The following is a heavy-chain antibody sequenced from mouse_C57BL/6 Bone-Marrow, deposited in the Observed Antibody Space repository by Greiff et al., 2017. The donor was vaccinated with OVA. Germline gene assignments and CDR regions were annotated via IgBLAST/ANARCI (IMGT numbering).Heavy chain of an antibody. J-gene: IGHJ3*01. CDR3: ARGDYDYDWFAY. V-gene: IGHV5-6*01. CDR2: ISSGGSYT. Sequence: VQVVESGGDLVKPGGSLKLSCAASGFTFSSYGMSWVRQTPDKRLEWVATISSGGSYTYYPDSVKGRFTISRDNAKNTLYLQMSSLKSEDTAMYYCARGDYDYDWFAYWGQGTLVTVSA. D-gene: IGHD2-4*01. CDR1: GFTFSSYG.